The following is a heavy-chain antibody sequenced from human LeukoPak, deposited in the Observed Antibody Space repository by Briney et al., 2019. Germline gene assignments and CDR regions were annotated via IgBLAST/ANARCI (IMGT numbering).Heavy chain of an antibody. D-gene: IGHD7-27*01. CDR2: IYYSGST. J-gene: IGHJ4*02. V-gene: IGHV4-59*01. Sequence: SETLSLTCTVSGGSISSYYWSWIRQPPGKGLEWIGYIYYSGSTNYNPSLKSRVTISVDTSKNQFSLKLSSVTAADTAVYYCARDGKLGSFHFDYWGQGTLVTVSS. CDR3: ARDGKLGSFHFDY. CDR1: GGSISSYY.